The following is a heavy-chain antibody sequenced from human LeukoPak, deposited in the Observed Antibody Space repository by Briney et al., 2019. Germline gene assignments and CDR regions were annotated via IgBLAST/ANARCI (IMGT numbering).Heavy chain of an antibody. V-gene: IGHV1-8*01. J-gene: IGHJ4*02. CDR3: AGFCSSTSCREDY. CDR1: GYTFTSYD. CDR2: MNPNSGNT. D-gene: IGHD2-2*01. Sequence: ASVKVSCKASGYTFTSYDINWVRQATGQGLEWMGWMNPNSGNTGYAQKFQGRVTMTRNTSISTAYMELSSLRSEDTAVYYCAGFCSSTSCREDYWGQGTLVTVSS.